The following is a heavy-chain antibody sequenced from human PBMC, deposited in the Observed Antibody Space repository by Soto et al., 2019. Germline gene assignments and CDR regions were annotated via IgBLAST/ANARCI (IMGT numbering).Heavy chain of an antibody. V-gene: IGHV4-39*01. CDR1: GASISTPTYY. CDR3: ARLTNNWYFDL. J-gene: IGHJ2*01. Sequence: ASETLSLTCTVSGASISTPTYYWGWIRQPPGKGLEWVGNIYSNGITFYNSSLKSRLTVFVDTSRNQFSLKLSSVTAADTATYYCARLTNNWYFDLWGRGTLVTVSS. CDR2: IYSNGIT.